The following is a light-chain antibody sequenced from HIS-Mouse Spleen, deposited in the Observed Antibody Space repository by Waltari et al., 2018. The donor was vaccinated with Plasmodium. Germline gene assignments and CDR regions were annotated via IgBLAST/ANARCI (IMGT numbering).Light chain of an antibody. J-gene: IGKJ3*01. CDR2: GAS. CDR1: PSVSSN. V-gene: IGKV3-15*01. Sequence: EIVMTQSPDTLSVSPGERATLSCRASPSVSSNLAWYQQQPGQAPRLLIYGASTRATGIPARFSGSGSGTEFTLTISSLQSEDFAVYYCQQYNNWSFTFGPGTKVDIK. CDR3: QQYNNWSFT.